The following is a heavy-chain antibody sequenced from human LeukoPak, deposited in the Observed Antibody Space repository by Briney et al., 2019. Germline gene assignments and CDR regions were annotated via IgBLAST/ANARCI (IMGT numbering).Heavy chain of an antibody. Sequence: GGSLRLSCAGSGFTFSNYWMHWVRQAPGKGLVWVSRIYSDGNTTDYADSVKGRFTISRDNAKNTLHLQMNSLRAEDTAVYYCARDQGSTSRGIDYWGQGTLVTVSS. CDR3: ARDQGSTSRGIDY. J-gene: IGHJ4*02. CDR1: GFTFSNYW. V-gene: IGHV3-74*01. CDR2: IYSDGNTT. D-gene: IGHD2-2*01.